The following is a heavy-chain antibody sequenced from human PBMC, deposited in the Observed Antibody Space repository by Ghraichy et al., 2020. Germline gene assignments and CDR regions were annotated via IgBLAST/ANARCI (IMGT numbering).Heavy chain of an antibody. CDR2: LYSDGTP. Sequence: GGSLRLSCAASGLGVSSNYMSWVRQAPGTGLEWVALLYSDGTPFYADSVRGRFTISRDESRNTMYLQMNTLRVEDTAVYYCARDRRECGNNCYLYYYYGMDVWGRGTTVTVSS. CDR3: ARDRRECGNNCYLYYYYGMDV. CDR1: GLGVSSNY. V-gene: IGHV3-53*01. D-gene: IGHD2-21*01. J-gene: IGHJ6*02.